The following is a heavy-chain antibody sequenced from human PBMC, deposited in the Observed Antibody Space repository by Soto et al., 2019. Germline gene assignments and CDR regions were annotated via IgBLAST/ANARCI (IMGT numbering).Heavy chain of an antibody. CDR3: ARAPYGSGTKPYYFDY. CDR1: GGSISCYY. V-gene: IGHV4-59*01. Sequence: SETLSLTCTVSGGSISCYYWSWIRQPPGKGLEWIGFIYNSGSTNYNPSLKSRVTISMDTSRNQFSLILSSVTAADTAVYYCARAPYGSGTKPYYFDYWGQGTLVTVPQ. J-gene: IGHJ4*02. CDR2: IYNSGST. D-gene: IGHD3-10*01.